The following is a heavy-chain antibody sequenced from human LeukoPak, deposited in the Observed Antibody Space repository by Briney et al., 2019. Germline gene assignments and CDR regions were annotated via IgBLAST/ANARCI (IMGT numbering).Heavy chain of an antibody. Sequence: VGSLRLSCAASGFTFSSYAMSWVRQAPGKGLEWVSAISGSGGSTYYADSVKGRFTISRDNSKNTLYLQMNSLRAEDTAVYYCAKEYGSGSYSPIDYWGQGTLVTVSS. CDR2: ISGSGGST. V-gene: IGHV3-23*01. CDR3: AKEYGSGSYSPIDY. D-gene: IGHD3-10*01. J-gene: IGHJ4*02. CDR1: GFTFSSYA.